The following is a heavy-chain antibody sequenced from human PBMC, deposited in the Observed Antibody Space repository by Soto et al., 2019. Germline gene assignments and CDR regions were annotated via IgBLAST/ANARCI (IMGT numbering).Heavy chain of an antibody. J-gene: IGHJ3*02. D-gene: IGHD4-17*01. CDR1: GGSFSGYY. Sequence: SETLSLTCAVYGGSFSGYYWSWIRQPPGKGLEWIGEINHSGSTNHNPSLKSRVTISVDTSKNQFSLKLSSVTAADTAVYYCASGGTTVTTEVRAFDIWGQGTMVTVSS. CDR3: ASGGTTVTTEVRAFDI. V-gene: IGHV4-34*01. CDR2: INHSGST.